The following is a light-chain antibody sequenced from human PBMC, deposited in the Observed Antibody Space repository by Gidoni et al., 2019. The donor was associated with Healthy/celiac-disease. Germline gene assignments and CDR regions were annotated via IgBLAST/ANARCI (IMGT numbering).Light chain of an antibody. CDR3: QQYYSTFPIT. V-gene: IGKV4-1*01. CDR2: WAS. J-gene: IGKJ5*01. Sequence: DIVMTQSPDSLAVSLGERATINCKSSQSVLYRSDNTNYLAWYQQKPGQPPKLLLYWASTRESGVPDRFSGSGFGTDFTLTINCLQAEDVAVYYCQQYYSTFPITFGQGTRLEIK. CDR1: QSVLYRSDNTNY.